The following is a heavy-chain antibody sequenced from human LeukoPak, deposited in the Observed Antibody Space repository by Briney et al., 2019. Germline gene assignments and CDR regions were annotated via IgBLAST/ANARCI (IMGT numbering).Heavy chain of an antibody. V-gene: IGHV4-59*12. CDR3: ARDPAAAGPTFFDY. Sequence: PSETLSLTCTVSGGSISSYYWSWIRQPPGKGLEWIGYIYYSGSTNYNPSLKSRVTISVDRSKNQFSLKLSSVTAADTAVYYCARDPAAAGPTFFDYWGQGTLVPSPQ. J-gene: IGHJ4*02. D-gene: IGHD6-13*01. CDR2: IYYSGST. CDR1: GGSISSYY.